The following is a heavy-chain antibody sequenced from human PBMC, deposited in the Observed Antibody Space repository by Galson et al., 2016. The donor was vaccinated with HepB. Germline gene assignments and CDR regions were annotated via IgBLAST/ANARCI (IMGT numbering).Heavy chain of an antibody. J-gene: IGHJ6*02. CDR2: TFYRSTWEN. V-gene: IGHV6-1*01. D-gene: IGHD2-8*01. CDR3: ARAVMMGRGMDV. CDR1: GDSVYNNGAA. Sequence: CAISGDSVYNNGAAWVWIRQSPSRGLEWLGRTFYRSTWENHYAGSVKNRITISPDTSRNQFSLPLNSVTPEDTAMYYCARAVMMGRGMDVWGQGTTVTVSS.